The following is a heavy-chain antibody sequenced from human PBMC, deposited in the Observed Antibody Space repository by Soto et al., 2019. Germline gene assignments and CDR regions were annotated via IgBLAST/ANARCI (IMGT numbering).Heavy chain of an antibody. D-gene: IGHD2-21*01. V-gene: IGHV3-53*01. Sequence: GGSLRLSCAASGFSVSRNYMSWVRQAPGKGLQWVSLIYSGGSTYYADSVKGRSTISRDNSKNTLYLQMDSLRADDTAVYYCATGRDGDFYYSGYWGQGTLVTVSS. CDR2: IYSGGST. J-gene: IGHJ4*02. CDR1: GFSVSRNY. CDR3: ATGRDGDFYYSGY.